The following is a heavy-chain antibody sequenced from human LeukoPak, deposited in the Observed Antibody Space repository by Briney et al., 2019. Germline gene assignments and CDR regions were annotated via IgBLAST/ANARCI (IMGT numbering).Heavy chain of an antibody. D-gene: IGHD4-17*01. CDR3: ARGVTTSSYYYYYMDV. CDR2: IIPIFGTA. CDR1: GYTFTSYD. Sequence: SVKVSCKASGYTFTSYDISWVRQAPGQGLEWMGGIIPIFGTANYAQKFQGRVTITADESTSTAYMELSSLRSEDTAVYYCARGVTTSSYYYYYMDVWGKGTTVTISS. V-gene: IGHV1-69*13. J-gene: IGHJ6*03.